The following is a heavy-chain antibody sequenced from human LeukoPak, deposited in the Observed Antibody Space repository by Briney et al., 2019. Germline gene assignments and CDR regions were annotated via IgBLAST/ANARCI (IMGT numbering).Heavy chain of an antibody. Sequence: PSETLSLTCTVSGGSISSYYWSWIRQPPGKGLEWIGYIYYSGSTNYNPSLKSRVTISVDTSKNQFSLKLSSVTAADTAVYYCARAEGITGTDAFDIWGQGTMVTVSS. CDR3: ARAEGITGTDAFDI. D-gene: IGHD1-20*01. CDR2: IYYSGST. CDR1: GGSISSYY. J-gene: IGHJ3*02. V-gene: IGHV4-59*01.